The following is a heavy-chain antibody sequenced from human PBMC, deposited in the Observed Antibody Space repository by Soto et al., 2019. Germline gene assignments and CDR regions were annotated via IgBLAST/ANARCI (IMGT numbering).Heavy chain of an antibody. CDR1: LDSISNSY. Sequence: WETLSLTCSVSLDSISNSYWTWIRQPAGKGLEWIGYFYYTGTTKYNPSLESRVTISADTSKNQFSLNLTSVTAADTAVYYCARISYWVKDYWGQGALVTVSS. J-gene: IGHJ4*02. D-gene: IGHD2-8*02. V-gene: IGHV4-59*01. CDR2: FYYTGTT. CDR3: ARISYWVKDY.